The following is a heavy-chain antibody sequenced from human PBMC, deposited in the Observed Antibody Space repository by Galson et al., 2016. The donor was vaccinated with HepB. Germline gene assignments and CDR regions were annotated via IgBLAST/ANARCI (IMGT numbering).Heavy chain of an antibody. CDR2: MSSSSTI. Sequence: SLRLSCAGSGFTLSTSTMHWVRQAPGKGLGRVSYMSSSSTIHHADSVKGRFTISRDNDKNSLYLQMNSLRDEDTAVYYCATEGLLSWGQGTLVTVSS. J-gene: IGHJ5*02. V-gene: IGHV3-48*02. CDR3: ATEGLLS. CDR1: GFTLSTST. D-gene: IGHD5-18*01.